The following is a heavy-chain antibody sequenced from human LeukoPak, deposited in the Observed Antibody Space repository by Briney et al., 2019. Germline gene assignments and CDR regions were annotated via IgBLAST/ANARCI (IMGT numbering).Heavy chain of an antibody. J-gene: IGHJ4*02. CDR1: GYTFTGYY. CDR3: ARGAAKAGIAAAGILFDY. Sequence: ASVKVSCKASGYTFTGYYMHWVRHAPGQGLEWMGWINPNSGGTNYAQKFQGRVTMTRDTSISTAYMELSRLRSDDTAVYYCARGAAKAGIAAAGILFDYWGQGTLVTVSS. V-gene: IGHV1-2*02. CDR2: INPNSGGT. D-gene: IGHD6-13*01.